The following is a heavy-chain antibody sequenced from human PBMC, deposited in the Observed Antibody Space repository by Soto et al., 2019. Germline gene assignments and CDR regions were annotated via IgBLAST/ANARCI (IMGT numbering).Heavy chain of an antibody. Sequence: GESMKISCKGSGYSFTSYWIGWVRQMPGKGLEWMGIIYPGDSDTRYSPSFQGQVTISADKSISTAYLQWSSLKASDTAMYYCARPRSSSRNYYGMDVWGQGTTVTVSS. D-gene: IGHD6-13*01. CDR3: ARPRSSSRNYYGMDV. J-gene: IGHJ6*02. CDR1: GYSFTSYW. CDR2: IYPGDSDT. V-gene: IGHV5-51*01.